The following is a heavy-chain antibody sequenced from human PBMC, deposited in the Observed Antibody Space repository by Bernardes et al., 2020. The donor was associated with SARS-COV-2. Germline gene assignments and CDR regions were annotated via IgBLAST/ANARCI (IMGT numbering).Heavy chain of an antibody. Sequence: SVKVSCKASGGTFSSYAISWVRQAPGQGLEWMGRIIPILGIANYAQKFQGRVTITADKSTSTAYMELSSLRSEDTAVYYCARPELKSHIVAAAGPYYYYGMDVWGQGTTVTVSS. J-gene: IGHJ6*02. D-gene: IGHD6-13*01. CDR1: GGTFSSYA. V-gene: IGHV1-69*04. CDR2: IIPILGIA. CDR3: ARPELKSHIVAAAGPYYYYGMDV.